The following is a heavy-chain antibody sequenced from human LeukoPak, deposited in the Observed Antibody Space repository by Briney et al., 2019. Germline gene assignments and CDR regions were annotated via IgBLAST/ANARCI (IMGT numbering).Heavy chain of an antibody. Sequence: NPSETLSLTCTVSGGSISTSNYYWGWIRQPPGKGLEWIGNIFYSGITYYNPSLKSRVTISVDTSRNQFSLKLSSVTAADTAVYYCARVRYNWNRDFDYWGQGTLVTVSS. CDR1: GGSISTSNYY. CDR3: ARVRYNWNRDFDY. D-gene: IGHD1-20*01. V-gene: IGHV4-39*07. CDR2: IFYSGIT. J-gene: IGHJ4*02.